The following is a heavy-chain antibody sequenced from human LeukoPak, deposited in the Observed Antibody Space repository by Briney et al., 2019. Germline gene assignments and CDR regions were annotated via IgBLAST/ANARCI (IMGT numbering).Heavy chain of an antibody. CDR2: IYHSGST. J-gene: IGHJ4*02. CDR3: ARDPLGDYDDY. Sequence: SETLSLTCTVSGYSISSGYYWGWIRQPPGKGLEWIGSIYHSGSTYYNPSLKSRVTISVDTSKSQFSLKLSSVTAADTAVYYCARDPLGDYDDYWGQGTLVNVSS. D-gene: IGHD4-17*01. CDR1: GYSISSGYY. V-gene: IGHV4-38-2*02.